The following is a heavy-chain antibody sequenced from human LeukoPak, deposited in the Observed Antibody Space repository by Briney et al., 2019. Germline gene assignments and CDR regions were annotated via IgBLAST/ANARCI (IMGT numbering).Heavy chain of an antibody. V-gene: IGHV4-4*07. J-gene: IGHJ6*03. CDR1: GSFINDYS. CDR2: FYTGYST. Sequence: SETLSLTCAVSGSFINDYSWRWVRQPAGRGLEWIGRFYTGYSTEYNPSLMSRVTILVDRSKSQISLNLRSVTAADTAVYYCARSPNYYYYFYMDVWGQGTTVTVSS. CDR3: ARSPNYYYYFYMDV.